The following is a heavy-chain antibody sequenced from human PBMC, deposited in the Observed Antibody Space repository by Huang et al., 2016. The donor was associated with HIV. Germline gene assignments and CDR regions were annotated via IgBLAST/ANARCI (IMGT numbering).Heavy chain of an antibody. D-gene: IGHD1-26*01. CDR2: VRGKAYGATT. CDR3: SRVKRYSRSRMSFDY. Sequence: DVSWLRQAPGKGLEWVGLVRGKAYGATTEYAASVKGRITISRDDSKSIAYLQMSSLKIGDTAMYYCSRVKRYSRSRMSFDYWGQGTPVTVSS. V-gene: IGHV3-49*03. J-gene: IGHJ4*02. CDR1: D.